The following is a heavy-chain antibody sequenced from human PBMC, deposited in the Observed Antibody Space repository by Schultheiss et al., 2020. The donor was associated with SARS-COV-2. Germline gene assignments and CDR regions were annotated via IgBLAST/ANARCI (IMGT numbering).Heavy chain of an antibody. CDR2: IYYSGST. J-gene: IGHJ6*03. CDR3: ARVWSGCSSTSCYTGDYYYYYMDV. D-gene: IGHD2-2*02. CDR1: GGSITSYY. Sequence: SETLSLTCTVSGGSITSYYWSWIRQPPGKGLDWIGYIYYSGSTNYNPSLKSRVTMSVDTSKNQFSLKLSSVTAADTAVYYCARVWSGCSSTSCYTGDYYYYYMDVWGKGTTVTVSS. V-gene: IGHV4-59*01.